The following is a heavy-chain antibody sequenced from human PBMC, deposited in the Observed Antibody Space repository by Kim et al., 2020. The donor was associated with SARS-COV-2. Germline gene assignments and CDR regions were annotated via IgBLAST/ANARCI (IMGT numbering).Heavy chain of an antibody. CDR3: ARGTGGGV. V-gene: IGHV3-23*01. Sequence: GGSLRLSFSASGFTFSSYAMNWVRQAPGKGLEWVSDISGSGGSTNHADSVKGRFTIPRDNSKNKLYLQMNSLRAEDTAVYYCARGTGGGVWGLGTLVTVSS. D-gene: IGHD1-1*01. J-gene: IGHJ4*02. CDR2: ISGSGGST. CDR1: GFTFSSYA.